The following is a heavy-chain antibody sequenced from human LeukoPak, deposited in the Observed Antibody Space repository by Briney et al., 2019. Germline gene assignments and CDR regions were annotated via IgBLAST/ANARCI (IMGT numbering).Heavy chain of an antibody. CDR3: ARESGYCSGGSCYAFDI. CDR1: GGSVSSGSYY. J-gene: IGHJ3*02. V-gene: IGHV4-30-2*01. CDR2: IYHSGST. Sequence: PSETLSLTCTVSGGSVSSGSYYWSWIRQPPGKGLEWIGYIYHSGSTYYNPSLKSRVTISVDRSKNQFSLKLSSVTAADTAVYYCARESGYCSGGSCYAFDIWGQGTMVTVSS. D-gene: IGHD2-15*01.